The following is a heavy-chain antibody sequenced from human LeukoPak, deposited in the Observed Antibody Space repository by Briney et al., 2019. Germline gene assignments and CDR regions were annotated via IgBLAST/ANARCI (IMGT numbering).Heavy chain of an antibody. Sequence: ASVKVSCKASGYTFTSYGISWVRQAPGQGLEWMGWISAYNGNTNYAQKLQGRVTMTTDTSTSTAYMELRSLRSDDTAVYYCARGTFTIFGVVIRNWFDPWGQGTLVTVSS. CDR3: ARGTFTIFGVVIRNWFDP. D-gene: IGHD3-3*01. V-gene: IGHV1-18*01. CDR1: GYTFTSYG. J-gene: IGHJ5*02. CDR2: ISAYNGNT.